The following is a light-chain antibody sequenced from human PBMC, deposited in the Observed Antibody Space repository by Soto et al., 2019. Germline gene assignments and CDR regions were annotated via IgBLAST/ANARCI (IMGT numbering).Light chain of an antibody. CDR1: QGIRNF. V-gene: IGKV1-27*01. J-gene: IGKJ3*01. CDR2: ASS. Sequence: DIQMTQSPTTLSASAGDRVTITCRASQGIRNFVAWYQQKPGKAPKLLIYASSTLQSGIPSWFSGSGSGTFFPITISSLHHEVVISYSCQNYGSVPVFGPGTRVEIK. CDR3: QNYGSVPV.